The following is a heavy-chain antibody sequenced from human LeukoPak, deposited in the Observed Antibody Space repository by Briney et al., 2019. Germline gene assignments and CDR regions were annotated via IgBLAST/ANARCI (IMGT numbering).Heavy chain of an antibody. V-gene: IGHV3-21*01. Sequence: GGSLRLTCAASVFTFNTYTMCWVRQAPGKGLEWVSSITASSTAIYSADSVKGRFTISRDNAKNFLYLQMNSLRAEDTAVYYCARTYYDILTGYNPYFDYWGQGILVTVSS. D-gene: IGHD3-9*01. J-gene: IGHJ4*02. CDR1: VFTFNTYT. CDR2: ITASSTAI. CDR3: ARTYYDILTGYNPYFDY.